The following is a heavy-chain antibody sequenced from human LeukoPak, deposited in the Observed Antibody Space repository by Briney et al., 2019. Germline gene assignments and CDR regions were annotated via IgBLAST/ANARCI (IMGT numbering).Heavy chain of an antibody. CDR1: GGSFSGYY. D-gene: IGHD4-17*01. CDR2: INHSGST. CDR3: AREGHDYGDSIDY. Sequence: SETLSLTCAVYGGSFSGYYWSWIRQPPGKGLEWIGEINHSGSTNYNPSLKSRVTISVDTSKNQFSLKLSSVTAADTAVYYCAREGHDYGDSIDYWGQGTLVTVS. J-gene: IGHJ4*02. V-gene: IGHV4-34*01.